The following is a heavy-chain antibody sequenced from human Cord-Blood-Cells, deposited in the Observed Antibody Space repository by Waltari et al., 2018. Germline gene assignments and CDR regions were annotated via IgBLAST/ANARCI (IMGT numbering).Heavy chain of an antibody. J-gene: IGHJ4*02. Sequence: QVTLKASGPELVKPTQTLTLTCTFLGFSLITSGMRVSWIRQPPGKALEWLARIDWDDDKFYSTSLKARLTITKDTSKSQVVIKMTNMDPVDTATYYCARTNPYSSSWYYYDYWGQRTLVTVSS. D-gene: IGHD6-13*01. V-gene: IGHV2-70*04. CDR3: ARTNPYSSSWYYYDY. CDR2: IDWDDDK. CDR1: GFSLITSGMR.